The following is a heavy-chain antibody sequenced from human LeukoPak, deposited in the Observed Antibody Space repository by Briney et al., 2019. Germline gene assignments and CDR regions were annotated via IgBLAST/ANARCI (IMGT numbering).Heavy chain of an antibody. CDR2: IYVTGAT. J-gene: IGHJ4*02. Sequence: SETLSLTCTVSDDSISSGSYYCSWIRQPAGNGREWIGRIYVTGATNSNRALNSRVTLSTNTTKMQCSLDVRSLTVEDTGVYYCARARLPHGPYFASWGQGTLVTVSS. CDR1: DDSISSGSYY. CDR3: ARARLPHGPYFAS. D-gene: IGHD6-25*01. V-gene: IGHV4-61*02.